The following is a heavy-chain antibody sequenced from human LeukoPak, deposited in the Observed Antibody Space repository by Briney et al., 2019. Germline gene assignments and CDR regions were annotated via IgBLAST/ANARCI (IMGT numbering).Heavy chain of an antibody. J-gene: IGHJ6*02. Sequence: NPGGSLRLSCVASGFTFSDYGLMWVRQAPGKGLAWVSSITSTSEYIHYADSVKGRFTISRDDAENSLYLQMNSLRAEDTGVYYCARDPRAAVSDGLDVWGQGTTVTVSS. D-gene: IGHD2-15*01. CDR1: GFTFSDYG. CDR2: ITSTSEYI. CDR3: ARDPRAAVSDGLDV. V-gene: IGHV3-21*06.